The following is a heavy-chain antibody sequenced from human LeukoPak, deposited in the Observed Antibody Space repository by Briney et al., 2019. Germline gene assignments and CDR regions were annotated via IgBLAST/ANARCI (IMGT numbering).Heavy chain of an antibody. V-gene: IGHV3-7*01. CDR1: GFMFRDYW. D-gene: IGHD2-2*01. Sequence: GGSLRLSCAVSGFMFRDYWMAWVRQAPGKGLEWVANIRPDGDDKYYVESVRGRFAISRDNAQNSLSLQMDSLRVEDSAVYHCGRWGITAALDRWGQGTLVSVSS. CDR3: GRWGITAALDR. J-gene: IGHJ5*02. CDR2: IRPDGDDK.